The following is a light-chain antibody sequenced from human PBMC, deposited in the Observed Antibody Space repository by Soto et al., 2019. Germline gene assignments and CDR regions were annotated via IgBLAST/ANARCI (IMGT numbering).Light chain of an antibody. CDR2: EVS. V-gene: IGLV2-8*01. J-gene: IGLJ3*02. CDR1: SSDVGGYNF. CDR3: SSRATNAGGDNWV. Sequence: QSALTQPPSASGSPGQSVTISCTGTSSDVGGYNFVSWYQQHPDKAPKLRIYEVSKRPSGVPDRFSGSKSGNTAALTVSGLQAEDEADYYCSSRATNAGGDNWVFGGGTKVTVL.